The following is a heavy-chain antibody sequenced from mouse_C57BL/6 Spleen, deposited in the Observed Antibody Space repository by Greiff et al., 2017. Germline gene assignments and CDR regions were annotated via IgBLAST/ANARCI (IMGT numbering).Heavy chain of an antibody. CDR3: ARQGGDYGFDY. V-gene: IGHV5-6*01. CDR2: ISSGGSYT. CDR1: GFTFSSYG. Sequence: EVKVVESGGDLVKPGGSLKLSCAASGFTFSSYGMSWVRQTPDKRLEWVATISSGGSYTYYPDSVKGRFTISRDKAKNTLYLQMSSLKSEDTAMYYCARQGGDYGFDYWGQGTTLTVSS. D-gene: IGHD1-1*02. J-gene: IGHJ2*01.